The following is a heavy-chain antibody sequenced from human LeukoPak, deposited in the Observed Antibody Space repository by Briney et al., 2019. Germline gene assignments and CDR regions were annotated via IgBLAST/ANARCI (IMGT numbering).Heavy chain of an antibody. V-gene: IGHV3-7*04. CDR3: AREYSAMVLDY. CDR2: IHEDGSDK. Sequence: PGGSLRLSCVVSGFTFNKYWMNWVRQAPGKGLEWVANIHEDGSDKYYVDSVKGRFTISRDNAKNSVYLQMNSLRAEDTAVYYCAREYSAMVLDYWGQGTLVTVSS. CDR1: GFTFNKYW. D-gene: IGHD5-18*01. J-gene: IGHJ4*02.